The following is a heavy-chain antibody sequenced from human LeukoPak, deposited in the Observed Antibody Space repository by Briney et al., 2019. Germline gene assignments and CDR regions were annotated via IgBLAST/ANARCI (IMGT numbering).Heavy chain of an antibody. V-gene: IGHV3-7*01. CDR3: ARIGYKSSSFDY. CDR1: GINFCDYG. D-gene: IGHD6-13*01. Sequence: GGTLRLSCAASGINFCDYGMSWVRQAPGKGLEWVANIKEDGSDKHYVDSLKGRFTISRDNAQNSLYVQLNSLRAEDTAVYYCARIGYKSSSFDYWGQGTLVTVSS. J-gene: IGHJ4*02. CDR2: IKEDGSDK.